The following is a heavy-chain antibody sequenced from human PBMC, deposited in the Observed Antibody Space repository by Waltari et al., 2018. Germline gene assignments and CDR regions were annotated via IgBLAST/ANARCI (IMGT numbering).Heavy chain of an antibody. CDR1: GFTFSSYE. J-gene: IGHJ4*02. V-gene: IGHV3-48*03. Sequence: EVQLVESGGGLVQPGGSLRLSCAASGFTFSSYEMNWVRRAPGKGLEWVSYISSSGSTIYYADSVKGRFTISRDNAKNSLYLQMNSLRAEDTAVYYCARDSNWGSFDYWGQGTLVTVSS. D-gene: IGHD7-27*01. CDR2: ISSSGSTI. CDR3: ARDSNWGSFDY.